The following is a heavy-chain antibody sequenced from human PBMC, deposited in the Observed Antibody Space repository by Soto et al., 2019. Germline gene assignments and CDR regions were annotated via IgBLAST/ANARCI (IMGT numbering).Heavy chain of an antibody. D-gene: IGHD5-18*01. Sequence: QVQLVQSGAEVKKPGASVRVSCKASGYTFTHYYIHWVRQAPGQGLEWMGIINPNGGSTTYAQKFRSGFTMTRDTSTSTVYMELSSLRSEDSAVYYCATSVNSAMAFDYWGQGTLVTVSS. CDR2: INPNGGST. CDR3: ATSVNSAMAFDY. V-gene: IGHV1-46*01. CDR1: GYTFTHYY. J-gene: IGHJ4*02.